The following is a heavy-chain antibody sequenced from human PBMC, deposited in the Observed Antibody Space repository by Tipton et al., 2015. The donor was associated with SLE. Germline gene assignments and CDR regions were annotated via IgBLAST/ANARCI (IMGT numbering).Heavy chain of an antibody. Sequence: VQLVQSGAEVKKPGESLKISCKGSGYSFTSYWIGWVRQMPGKGLEWMGIIYPGDSDTRYSPSFQGQVTISADKSISTAYLQWSSLKASDTAMYYCARPHYYESSGYPRHAFDIWGQGTMVTVSS. CDR1: GYSFTSYW. CDR3: ARPHYYESSGYPRHAFDI. D-gene: IGHD3-22*01. CDR2: IYPGDSDT. J-gene: IGHJ3*02. V-gene: IGHV5-51*03.